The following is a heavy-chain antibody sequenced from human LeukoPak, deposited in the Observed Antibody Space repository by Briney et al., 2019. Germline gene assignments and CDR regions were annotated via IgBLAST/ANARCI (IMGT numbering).Heavy chain of an antibody. J-gene: IGHJ4*02. Sequence: PSETLSLTCSVSGYHLRSGYDWGWVRQPPGKGLEWIGNINYSGRTSYHPSLRSRVSMSLDTSKNQFSPDLSSVTAADTAVYYCARDAYCSATTSSCGDYWGPGILVTVSS. D-gene: IGHD2-15*01. V-gene: IGHV4-38-2*02. CDR1: GYHLRSGYD. CDR3: ARDAYCSATTSSCGDY. CDR2: INYSGRT.